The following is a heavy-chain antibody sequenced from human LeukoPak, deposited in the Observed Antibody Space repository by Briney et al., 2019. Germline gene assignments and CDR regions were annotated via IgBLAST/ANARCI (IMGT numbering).Heavy chain of an antibody. V-gene: IGHV1-8*01. CDR2: MNPNSGNT. CDR1: GYTFTSYD. Sequence: ASVKVSCKASGYTFTSYDINWVRQATGQGLEWMGWMNPNSGNTGYAQKFQGRVTMTRNTSISTAYMELSSLRSEDTAVYYCAYSSSGWTMFAYWGQGTLVTVSS. CDR3: AYSSSGWTMFAY. D-gene: IGHD6-19*01. J-gene: IGHJ4*02.